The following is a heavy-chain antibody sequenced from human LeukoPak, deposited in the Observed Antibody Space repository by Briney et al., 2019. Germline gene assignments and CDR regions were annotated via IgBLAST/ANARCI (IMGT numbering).Heavy chain of an antibody. D-gene: IGHD3-22*01. Sequence: NPSETLSLTCTVSGGSISSYYWSWLRQPAGKGLEWIGRIYTSGSTNYNPPLKSRVTMSVDTSKNQFSLKLSSVTAADTAVYYCARDSSGYYYVVEYWGQGTLVTVSS. CDR2: IYTSGST. CDR1: GGSISSYY. CDR3: ARDSSGYYYVVEY. J-gene: IGHJ4*02. V-gene: IGHV4-4*07.